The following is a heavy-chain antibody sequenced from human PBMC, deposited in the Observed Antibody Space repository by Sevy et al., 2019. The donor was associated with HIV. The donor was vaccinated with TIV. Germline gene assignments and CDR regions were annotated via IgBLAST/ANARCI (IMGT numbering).Heavy chain of an antibody. Sequence: GGSLRLSCAASGFTFSSYAMSWVRQAPGKGLEWVSAITDSGGDTYYTDSVKGRFTISSDKSKNTVSLQMNCLRAEDTAMYYCVREGPYGDSSFDYWGQGTQVTVSS. CDR1: GFTFSSYA. D-gene: IGHD4-17*01. V-gene: IGHV3-23*01. CDR3: VREGPYGDSSFDY. J-gene: IGHJ4*02. CDR2: ITDSGGDT.